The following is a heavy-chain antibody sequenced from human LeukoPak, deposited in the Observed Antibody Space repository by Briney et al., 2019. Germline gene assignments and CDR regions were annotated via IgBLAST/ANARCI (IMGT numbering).Heavy chain of an antibody. Sequence: PSETLSLTCTVSGGSISSSSYYWGWIRQPPGKGLEWIGSIYYSGSTYYNPSLRSRVTTSVDTSKNQFSLKLSSVTAADTAVYYCARPNYYDSSGYQSWGQGTLVTVSS. CDR3: ARPNYYDSSGYQS. CDR1: GGSISSSSYY. V-gene: IGHV4-39*01. CDR2: IYYSGST. J-gene: IGHJ5*02. D-gene: IGHD3-22*01.